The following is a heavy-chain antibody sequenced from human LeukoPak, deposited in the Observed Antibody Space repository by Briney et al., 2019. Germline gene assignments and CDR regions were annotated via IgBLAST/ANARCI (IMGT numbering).Heavy chain of an antibody. D-gene: IGHD3-22*01. Sequence: QPGGSLRLSCAASGFTFSSYAMSWVRQAPGKGLEWVSAISGSGGSTYYADSVKGRFTISRDNSKNTLYLQMNSLRAEDTAVYYCAKDQYYYDSSGYYSDAFDIWGQGTMVTVSS. J-gene: IGHJ3*02. CDR1: GFTFSSYA. CDR3: AKDQYYYDSSGYYSDAFDI. CDR2: ISGSGGST. V-gene: IGHV3-23*01.